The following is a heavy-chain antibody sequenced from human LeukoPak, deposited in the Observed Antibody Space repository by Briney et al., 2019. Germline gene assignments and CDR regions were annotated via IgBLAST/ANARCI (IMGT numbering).Heavy chain of an antibody. CDR2: IYYSGST. D-gene: IGHD3-10*01. CDR3: ARRYYGSGSYYPFDY. Sequence: SETLSLTCTVSSGSISSYYWSWIRQPPGKGLEWIGYIYYSGSTNYNPSLKSRVTISVDTSKNQFSLKLSSVTAADTAVYYCARRYYGSGSYYPFDYWGQGTLVTVSS. V-gene: IGHV4-59*08. J-gene: IGHJ4*02. CDR1: SGSISSYY.